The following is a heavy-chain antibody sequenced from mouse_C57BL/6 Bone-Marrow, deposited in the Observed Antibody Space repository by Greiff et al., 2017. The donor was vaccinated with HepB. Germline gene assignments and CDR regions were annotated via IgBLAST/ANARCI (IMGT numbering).Heavy chain of an antibody. CDR3: ARLIYYYGSSSSY. J-gene: IGHJ2*01. Sequence: VQLQQSVAELVRPGASVKLSCTASGFNIQNTYMHWVKQRPEQGLAWIGRIDPANGNTKYAPKFQGKATITADTSSNTAYLQLSSLTSEDTAIYYCARLIYYYGSSSSYWGQGTTLTVSS. D-gene: IGHD1-1*01. CDR1: GFNIQNTY. V-gene: IGHV14-3*01. CDR2: IDPANGNT.